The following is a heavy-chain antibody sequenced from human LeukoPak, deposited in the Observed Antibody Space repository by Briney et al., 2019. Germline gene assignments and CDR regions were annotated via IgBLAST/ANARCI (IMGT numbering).Heavy chain of an antibody. Sequence: SETLSLTCTVSGYSISSGYYWGWIRQPPGKGLEWIGSIYYSGSTYYNPSLKSRVTISVDTSKNQFSLKLSSVTAADTAVYYCARLLGVGVPAALDYYYYYMDVWGKGTTVTVSS. CDR1: GYSISSGYY. J-gene: IGHJ6*03. V-gene: IGHV4-38-2*02. CDR3: ARLLGVGVPAALDYYYYYMDV. CDR2: IYYSGST. D-gene: IGHD2-2*01.